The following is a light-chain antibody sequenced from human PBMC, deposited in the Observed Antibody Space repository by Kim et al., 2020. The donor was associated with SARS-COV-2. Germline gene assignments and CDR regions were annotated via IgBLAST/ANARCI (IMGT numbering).Light chain of an antibody. V-gene: IGKV3-15*01. J-gene: IGKJ1*01. CDR1: QSVSSK. CDR3: QQYKNWRT. CDR2: GAS. Sequence: FVSPGERATLSCRASQSVSSKVAWYQQKPGQAPRLLIYGASTRATGIPARFTGRGSGTEFTLTISSLQSEDFGVYYCQQYKNWRTFGQGTKVDIK.